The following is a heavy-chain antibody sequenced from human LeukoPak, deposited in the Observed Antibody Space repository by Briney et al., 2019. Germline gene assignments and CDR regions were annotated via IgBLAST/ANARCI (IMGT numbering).Heavy chain of an antibody. V-gene: IGHV3-74*01. CDR3: TRVQAGRSGLMDV. CDR2: ISPEGSGT. Sequence: PGGSLRLSCAASGFSLSGYWMHWVRQAPGKGLVWVSRISPEGSGTTYADSVKGRLTISRDNSKNTLYLQMNSLRDEDAAVYHCTRVQAGRSGLMDVWGRGTTVTVSS. D-gene: IGHD2-8*02. CDR1: GFSLSGYW. J-gene: IGHJ6*02.